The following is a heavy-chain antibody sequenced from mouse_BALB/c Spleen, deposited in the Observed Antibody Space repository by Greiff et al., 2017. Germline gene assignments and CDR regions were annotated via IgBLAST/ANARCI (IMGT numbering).Heavy chain of an antibody. CDR3: ARSYYGSQYYFDY. V-gene: IGHV3-2*02. D-gene: IGHD1-1*01. J-gene: IGHJ2*01. CDR2: ISYSGST. Sequence: DVKLQESGPGLVKPSQSLSLTCTVTGYSITSDYAWNWIRQFPGNKLEWMGYISYSGSTSYNPSLKSRISITRDTSKNQFFLQLNSVTTEDTATYYCARSYYGSQYYFDYWGQGTTLTVSS. CDR1: GYSITSDYA.